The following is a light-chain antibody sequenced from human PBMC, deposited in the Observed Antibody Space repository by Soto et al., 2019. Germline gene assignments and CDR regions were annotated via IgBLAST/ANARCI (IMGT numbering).Light chain of an antibody. Sequence: QSALTQPASVSGAPGQSITIACTGTSSDIGGYNFVSWYQQHPGKAPKLLIYDVGNRPSGVSNRFSGSKSGNTASLTISGLQAEDEAHYYCNSYRAVRTYVFGTGTKLTV. CDR2: DVG. J-gene: IGLJ1*01. CDR1: SSDIGGYNF. V-gene: IGLV2-14*01. CDR3: NSYRAVRTYV.